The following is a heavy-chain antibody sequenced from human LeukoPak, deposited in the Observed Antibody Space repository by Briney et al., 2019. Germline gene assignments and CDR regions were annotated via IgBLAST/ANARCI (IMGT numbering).Heavy chain of an antibody. D-gene: IGHD3-22*01. J-gene: IGHJ4*02. V-gene: IGHV3-48*01. CDR3: ARTGSSGYLTFDY. CDR2: ITNSGNSK. CDR1: EFTFSSYS. Sequence: GGSLRLSCAASEFTFSSYSMNWVRQAPGKGLEWVSYITNSGNSKSYADSVKGRFTISRDNTKNSLYLQMNGLRAEDTAVYYCARTGSSGYLTFDYWGQGILVTVSS.